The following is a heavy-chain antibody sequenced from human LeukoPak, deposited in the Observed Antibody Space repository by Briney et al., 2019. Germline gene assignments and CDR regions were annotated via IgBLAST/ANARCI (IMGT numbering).Heavy chain of an antibody. CDR2: LRWNSGSI. CDR1: GFTFDDYA. Sequence: GGSLRLFCAASGFTFDDYAMHWAPDAPGKGLEWGSGLRWNSGSIVYAESVKGRFTISRDNAKNSLYLQMNSLGAEDRALYYCAKDIFCQDYYESCGYLPSSFDYWGQGTLVTVSS. J-gene: IGHJ4*02. D-gene: IGHD3-22*01. V-gene: IGHV3-9*01. CDR3: AKDIFCQDYYESCGYLPSSFDY.